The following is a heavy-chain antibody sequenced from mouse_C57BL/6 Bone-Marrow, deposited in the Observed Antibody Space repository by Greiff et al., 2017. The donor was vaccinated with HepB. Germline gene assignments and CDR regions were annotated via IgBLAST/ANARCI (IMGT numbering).Heavy chain of an antibody. V-gene: IGHV5-4*03. D-gene: IGHD4-1*01. J-gene: IGHJ2*01. CDR1: GFTFSSYA. CDR3: ARELGRERYFDY. Sequence: EVNVVESGGGLVKPGGSLKLSCAASGFTFSSYAMSWVRQTPEKRLEWVATISDGGSYTYYPDNVKGRFTISRDNAKNNLYLQMSHLKSEDTAMYYCARELGRERYFDYWGQGTTLTVSS. CDR2: ISDGGSYT.